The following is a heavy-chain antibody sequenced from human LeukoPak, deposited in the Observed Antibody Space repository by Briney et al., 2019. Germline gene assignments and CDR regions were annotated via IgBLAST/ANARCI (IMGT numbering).Heavy chain of an antibody. Sequence: SETLSLTCTVSGSISGYYWSWIRQPPGKGLEWVGYIYTSGSTNYNPSLKSRVTISVDTSKNQFSLDLSSMTAADTAVYYCARQKCTSTSCLTKNAFDIWGQGTMVTVSS. CDR2: IYTSGST. CDR1: GSISGYY. J-gene: IGHJ3*02. D-gene: IGHD2-2*01. CDR3: ARQKCTSTSCLTKNAFDI. V-gene: IGHV4-4*09.